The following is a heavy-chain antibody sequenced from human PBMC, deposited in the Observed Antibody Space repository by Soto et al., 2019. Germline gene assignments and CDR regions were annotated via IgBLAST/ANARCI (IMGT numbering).Heavy chain of an antibody. Sequence: QVQLVESGGGVVQPGRSLRLSCAASGFTFSSYGMHWVRQAPGKGLEWVAVISYDGSNKYYADSVKGRFTISRDNSKNTLYLQMNSLRAEDTAVYYCARGERRIAAAGYNWFDPWGQGTLVTVSS. CDR3: ARGERRIAAAGYNWFDP. CDR2: ISYDGSNK. D-gene: IGHD6-13*01. J-gene: IGHJ5*02. CDR1: GFTFSSYG. V-gene: IGHV3-30*03.